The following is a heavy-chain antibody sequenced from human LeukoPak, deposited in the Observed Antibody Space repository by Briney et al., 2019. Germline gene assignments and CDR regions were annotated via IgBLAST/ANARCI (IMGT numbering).Heavy chain of an antibody. CDR3: ARDFWSGYYTED. CDR1: GIIFSTYA. D-gene: IGHD3-3*01. CDR2: ISGSSSGSTSVI. J-gene: IGHJ4*02. V-gene: IGHV3-48*04. Sequence: GGSLRLSCEFSGIIFSTYAMNWVRQAPGKGLEWISYISGSSSGSTSVIHYADSVKGRFTIPRDNAKNSLHLQMDSLSAEDTAVYYCARDFWSGYYTEDWGQGALVIVSS.